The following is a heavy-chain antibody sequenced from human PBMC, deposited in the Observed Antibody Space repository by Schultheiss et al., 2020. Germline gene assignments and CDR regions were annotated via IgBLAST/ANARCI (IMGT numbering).Heavy chain of an antibody. CDR3: ARDRREPKYYYDSSGYYYHFDY. CDR1: GFTFSNAW. Sequence: GGSLRLSCAASGFTFSNAWMSWVRQAPGKGLEWVSYISSSSSTIYYADSVKGRFTISRDNAKNSLYLQMNSLRDEDTAVYYCARDRREPKYYYDSSGYYYHFDYWGQGTLVTVSS. J-gene: IGHJ4*02. V-gene: IGHV3-48*02. D-gene: IGHD3-22*01. CDR2: ISSSSSTI.